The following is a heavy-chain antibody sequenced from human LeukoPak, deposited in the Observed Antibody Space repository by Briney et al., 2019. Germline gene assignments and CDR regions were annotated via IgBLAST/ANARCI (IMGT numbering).Heavy chain of an antibody. CDR1: GFTFSSYS. J-gene: IGHJ4*02. Sequence: GGSLRLSCAASGFTFSSYSMNWVRQAPGKGLEWVANIKQDGSEKYYVDSVKGRFTISRDNAKNSLYLQMNSLRAEDTAVYYCARDIDFTDYWGQGTLVTVSS. CDR3: ARDIDFTDY. D-gene: IGHD3-3*01. CDR2: IKQDGSEK. V-gene: IGHV3-7*01.